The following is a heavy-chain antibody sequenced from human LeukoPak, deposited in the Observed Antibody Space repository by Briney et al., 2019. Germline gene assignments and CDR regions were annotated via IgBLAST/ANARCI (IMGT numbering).Heavy chain of an antibody. CDR3: AKDIGAAALWYGMDV. CDR2: ISWNGGSI. V-gene: IGHV3-9*01. CDR1: GFTFDDYA. D-gene: IGHD2-2*01. Sequence: GGSLRLSCAASGFTFDDYAMHWVRQAPGKGLEWVSGISWNGGSIGYADSVKGRFTISRDNAKNSLYLQMNSLRAEDTALYYCAKDIGAAALWYGMDVWGQGTTVTVSS. J-gene: IGHJ6*02.